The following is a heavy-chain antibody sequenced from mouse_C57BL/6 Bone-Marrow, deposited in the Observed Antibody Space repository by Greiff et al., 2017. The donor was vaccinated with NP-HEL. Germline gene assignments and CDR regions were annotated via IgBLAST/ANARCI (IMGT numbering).Heavy chain of an antibody. V-gene: IGHV1-81*01. D-gene: IGHD2-1*01. CDR1: GYTFTSYG. J-gene: IGHJ1*03. CDR2: IYPRSGNT. Sequence: VKLQESGAELARPGASVKLSCKASGYTFTSYGISWVKQRTGQGLEWIGEIYPRSGNTYYNEKFKGKATLTADKSSSTAYMELRSLTSEDSAVYFCARWFYGKGGYFDVWGTGTTVTVSS. CDR3: ARWFYGKGGYFDV.